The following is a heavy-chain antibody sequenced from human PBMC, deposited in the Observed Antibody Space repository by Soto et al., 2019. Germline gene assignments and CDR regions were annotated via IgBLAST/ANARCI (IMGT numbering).Heavy chain of an antibody. J-gene: IGHJ5*02. CDR1: GYSFTSYW. CDR3: AFHIFGVVSNWFDP. Sequence: PGXSLNISCKGSGYSFTSYWLSWLRQIPVKGLEWMGRIDPSDSYTNYSPSFQGHVTISADKSISTAYLQWSSLKASDTAMYYCAFHIFGVVSNWFDPWGQGTLVTVSS. D-gene: IGHD3-3*02. V-gene: IGHV5-10-1*01. CDR2: IDPSDSYT.